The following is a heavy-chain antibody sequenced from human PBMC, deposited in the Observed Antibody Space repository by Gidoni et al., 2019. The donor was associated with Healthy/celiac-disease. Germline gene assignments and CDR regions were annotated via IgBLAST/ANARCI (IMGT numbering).Heavy chain of an antibody. J-gene: IGHJ6*03. CDR2: TIPIFGTA. V-gene: IGHV1-69*01. CDR3: ARVMARIAAAGTPQTPPTLPYYYYMDV. CDR1: GGTFSIYA. D-gene: IGHD6-13*01. Sequence: QVQLVQSGAEVKTPGSSVKVPCKASGGTFSIYALSWVRLAPGQGLEWMRGTIPIFGTAKYAQKFQGRVTITADESTSTAYMELSSLRSEDTAVYYCARVMARIAAAGTPQTPPTLPYYYYMDVWGKGTTVTVSS.